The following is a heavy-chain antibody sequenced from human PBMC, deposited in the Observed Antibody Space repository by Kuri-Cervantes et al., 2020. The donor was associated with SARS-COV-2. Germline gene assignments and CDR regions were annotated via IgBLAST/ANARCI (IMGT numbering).Heavy chain of an antibody. V-gene: IGHV3-21*01. J-gene: IGHJ4*02. Sequence: GGSLRLSCAASGFTFSSYSMNWVRQAPGKGLEWVSSISSSSSYIYYADSVKGRFTISRDKAKNLLFLQMSSLRDGDTAVYYCTRGGDYVDHWGQGALVTVSS. CDR2: ISSSSSYI. CDR3: TRGGDYVDH. CDR1: GFTFSSYS.